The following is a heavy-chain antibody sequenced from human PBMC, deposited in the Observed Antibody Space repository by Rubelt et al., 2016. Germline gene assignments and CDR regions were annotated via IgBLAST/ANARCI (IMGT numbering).Heavy chain of an antibody. CDR2: IKQDGSEK. V-gene: IGHV3-7*03. J-gene: IGHJ3*02. D-gene: IGHD6-13*01. CDR3: ARDLGSDSSSFGAFVI. CDR1: GFTFSSYA. Sequence: EVQLVESGGGLVQPGGSLRLSCAASGFTFSSYAMSWVRQAPGKGLEWVANIKQDGSEKYYVDSVKGRFTISRDNAKNSLYLQMNSLRAEDTAVYYCARDLGSDSSSFGAFVIWGQGTMVTVSS.